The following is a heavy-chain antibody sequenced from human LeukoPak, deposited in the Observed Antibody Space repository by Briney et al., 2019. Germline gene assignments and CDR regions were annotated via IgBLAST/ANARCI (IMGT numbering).Heavy chain of an antibody. Sequence: GGSLRLSCTASGFTFGDYAMSWVRQAPGKGLEWVGFIRSKAYGGTTEYAASVKGRFTISRDDSKSIAYLQMNSLKTEDTAVYYCSTEEGGSYYDYWGQGTLVTVSS. CDR1: GFTFGDYA. J-gene: IGHJ4*02. CDR2: IRSKAYGGTT. CDR3: STEEGGSYYDY. V-gene: IGHV3-49*04. D-gene: IGHD1-26*01.